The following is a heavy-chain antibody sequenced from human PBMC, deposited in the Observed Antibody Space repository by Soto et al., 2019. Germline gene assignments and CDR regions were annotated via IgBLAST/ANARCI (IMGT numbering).Heavy chain of an antibody. V-gene: IGHV3-21*01. Sequence: GGSLRLSCVASGFSFSTYSMIWVRQAPGKGLEWVASLSGSSDYIYHAESVRGRFFISRDNAKNSVYLQMNSLRVEDTAVYYCARRDPMTGYYALDSWGQGILVTVSS. D-gene: IGHD3-9*01. J-gene: IGHJ4*02. CDR1: GFSFSTYS. CDR3: ARRDPMTGYYALDS. CDR2: LSGSSDYI.